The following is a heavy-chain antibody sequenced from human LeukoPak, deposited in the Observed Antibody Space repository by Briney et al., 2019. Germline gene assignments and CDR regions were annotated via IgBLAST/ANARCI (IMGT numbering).Heavy chain of an antibody. J-gene: IGHJ3*02. Sequence: GGSLRLSCAASGFTFSTCGMNWVRQAPGKGLEWVANIKQDGKGKYYVDSVKGRFTISRDNAKNSLYLQMNNLRAEDTAVYYCARFSSGLLDAFDIWGQGTMVIVSS. V-gene: IGHV3-7*01. CDR1: GFTFSTCG. CDR2: IKQDGKGK. D-gene: IGHD6-19*01. CDR3: ARFSSGLLDAFDI.